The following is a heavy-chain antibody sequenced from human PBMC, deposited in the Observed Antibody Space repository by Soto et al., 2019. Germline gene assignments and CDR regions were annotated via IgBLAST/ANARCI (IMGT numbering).Heavy chain of an antibody. Sequence: VAVIWYDETTKYYVDSVKGRFTISRDNSKNTLYLQMNSLKTEDTAVYYCTTFGNYGGNSPFDYWGQGTLVTVSS. V-gene: IGHV3-33*01. D-gene: IGHD4-17*01. J-gene: IGHJ4*02. CDR2: IWYDETTK. CDR3: TTFGNYGGNSPFDY.